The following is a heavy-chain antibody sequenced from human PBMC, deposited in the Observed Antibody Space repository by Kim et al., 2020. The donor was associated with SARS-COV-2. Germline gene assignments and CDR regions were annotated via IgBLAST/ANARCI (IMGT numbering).Heavy chain of an antibody. V-gene: IGHV3-48*01. J-gene: IGHJ4*01. CDR1: GLTFSRCS. CDR3: ASWAGSCSGGTCFTGPFDY. D-gene: IGHD2-15*01. CDR2: ICSSSDTV. Sequence: GGSLRLSCAASGLTFSRCSLNWVRQAPGKGLEWLSYICSSSDTVYYADSVKGRFTISRDNAKNSLFLQMDRLRAEDTAVYYCASWAGSCSGGTCFTGPFDYWGQGALVTVSS.